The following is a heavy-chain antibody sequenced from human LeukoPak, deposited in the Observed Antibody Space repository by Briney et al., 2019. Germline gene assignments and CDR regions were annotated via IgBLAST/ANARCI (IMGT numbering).Heavy chain of an antibody. CDR2: ISSSGGRT. CDR1: GFAFSSYA. V-gene: IGHV3-23*01. CDR3: ARDRLHYGEYEKTFDY. J-gene: IGHJ4*02. D-gene: IGHD4-17*01. Sequence: PGGSLRLSCAASGFAFSSYAMTWVRQAPGKGLEWVSAISSSGGRTFYADSVKGRFTISRDNGKNSLYLQMNSLRAEDTAVYYCARDRLHYGEYEKTFDYWGQGTLVTVSS.